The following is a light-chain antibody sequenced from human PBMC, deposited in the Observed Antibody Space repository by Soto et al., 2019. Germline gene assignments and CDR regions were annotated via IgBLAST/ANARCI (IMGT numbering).Light chain of an antibody. V-gene: IGLV2-8*01. CDR2: EVS. J-gene: IGLJ1*01. CDR3: SSYAASTYV. Sequence: QSVLTQPPSASGSPGQSVTISCTGTSSDVGGYNYVSWYQQHPGKAPKLIIYEVSKRPSGVPDRFSGSKSGNTASLTVSGLQTEDEADCYCSSYAASTYVFGTGTKVTVL. CDR1: SSDVGGYNY.